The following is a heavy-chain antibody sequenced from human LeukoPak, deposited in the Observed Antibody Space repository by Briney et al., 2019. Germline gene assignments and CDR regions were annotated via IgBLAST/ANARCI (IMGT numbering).Heavy chain of an antibody. Sequence: GGSLRLSCAASGFTFYNYAMSWVRQAPGKGLEWVSTISDSGGSTYYADSVKGRFTISRDNSKNTLYLQMNSLRAEDTAVYYCAKGKSRALYYFDYWGQGTLVTVSS. CDR2: ISDSGGST. CDR1: GFTFYNYA. J-gene: IGHJ4*02. V-gene: IGHV3-23*01. D-gene: IGHD2-15*01. CDR3: AKGKSRALYYFDY.